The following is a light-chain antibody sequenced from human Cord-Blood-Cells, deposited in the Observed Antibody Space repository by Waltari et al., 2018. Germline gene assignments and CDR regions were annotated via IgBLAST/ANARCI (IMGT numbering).Light chain of an antibody. CDR2: WAS. CDR1: QSVLYSSNNKNY. Sequence: IVITQSPASLAVSLGERATINCKSRQSVLYSSNNKNYLAWYQQKPGQPPKLLIYWASTRESGVPDRFSGSGSGTDFTLTISSLQAEDVAVYYCQQYYSTPWTFGQGTKVEIK. CDR3: QQYYSTPWT. J-gene: IGKJ1*01. V-gene: IGKV4-1*01.